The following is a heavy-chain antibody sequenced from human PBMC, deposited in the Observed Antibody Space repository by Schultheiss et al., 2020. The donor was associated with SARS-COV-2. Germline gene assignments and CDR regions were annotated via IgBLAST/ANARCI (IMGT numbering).Heavy chain of an antibody. Sequence: SETLSLTCTVSGGSISSYYYNWIRQPPGKGLEWIGYIYYSGSTNYNPSLKSRVTISVDTSKNQFSLKLSSVTAADTVVYYCARSAGAGYYYYYYYGMDVWGQGTTVTVSS. CDR1: GGSISSYY. CDR2: IYYSGST. CDR3: ARSAGAGYYYYYYYGMDV. V-gene: IGHV4-59*01. D-gene: IGHD3-9*01. J-gene: IGHJ6*02.